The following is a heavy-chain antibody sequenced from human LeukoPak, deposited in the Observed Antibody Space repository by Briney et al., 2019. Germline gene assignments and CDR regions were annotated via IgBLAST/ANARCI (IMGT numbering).Heavy chain of an antibody. Sequence: SETLSLTCAVYGGSFSGYYWSWIRQPPGKGLEWIGEINHSGSTNYNPSLKSRVTISIDTSKNQFSLKLSSVTAADTAVYYCARGRRVIGFDYRGQGTLVTVSS. V-gene: IGHV4-34*01. CDR3: ARGRRVIGFDY. CDR2: INHSGST. D-gene: IGHD2-21*01. J-gene: IGHJ4*02. CDR1: GGSFSGYY.